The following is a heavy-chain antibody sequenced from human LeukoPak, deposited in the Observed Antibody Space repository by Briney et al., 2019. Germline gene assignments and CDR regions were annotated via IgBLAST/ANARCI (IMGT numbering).Heavy chain of an antibody. CDR3: AKDRGSSWYTVPDAFDV. Sequence: PGGSLRLSCTASGFTFTDYSMSWVRQAPGKGLEWVSAISGSADSKYYADSAKGRFTISRDNSKNTLYLQIHSLRVEDTALYYCAKDRGSSWYTVPDAFDVWGQGTMVTVSS. CDR1: GFTFTDYS. J-gene: IGHJ3*01. CDR2: ISGSADSK. D-gene: IGHD6-13*01. V-gene: IGHV3-23*01.